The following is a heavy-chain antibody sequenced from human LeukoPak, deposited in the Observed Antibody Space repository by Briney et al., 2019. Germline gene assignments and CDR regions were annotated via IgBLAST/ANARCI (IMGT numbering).Heavy chain of an antibody. CDR3: ARTGYYPNDY. V-gene: IGHV5-10-1*01. CDR1: GYSFTSYW. J-gene: IGHJ4*02. D-gene: IGHD3-9*01. Sequence: GESLRISCKGSGYSFTSYWISWVRQLPGKGLEWMGTIDPSDSYTNYSPSFQGHVTISADKSISTAYQQWSSLKASDTAMYYCARTGYYPNDYWGQGTLVTVSS. CDR2: IDPSDSYT.